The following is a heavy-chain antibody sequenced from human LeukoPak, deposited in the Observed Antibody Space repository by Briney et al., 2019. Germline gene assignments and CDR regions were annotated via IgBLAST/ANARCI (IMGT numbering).Heavy chain of an antibody. Sequence: GGSLRLSCAASGFTFSSHTMSWVRQAPGYGLEWVSAIGGSGDSTYYADSVKGRFTISRDNSQNTLYLQMNSLRAEDTAVYYCAKDPLEQLSTIYFQNWGQGTLVTVSS. CDR1: GFTFSSHT. CDR2: IGGSGDST. CDR3: AKDPLEQLSTIYFQN. D-gene: IGHD6-6*01. V-gene: IGHV3-23*01. J-gene: IGHJ1*01.